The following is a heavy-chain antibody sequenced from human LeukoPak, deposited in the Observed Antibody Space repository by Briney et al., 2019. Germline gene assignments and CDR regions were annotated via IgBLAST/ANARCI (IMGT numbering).Heavy chain of an antibody. CDR1: GFTFSRHG. V-gene: IGHV3-30*03. D-gene: IGHD3-3*01. CDR2: ISNDGSRK. J-gene: IGHJ4*02. CDR3: ARDRAWNYFDY. Sequence: GRSLRLSCATSGFTFSRHGMHWVRQAPGKGLEWVAIISNDGSRKYYAHSVEGRFTISRDNSKNTLYLQMDSLRAEDTAVYYCARDRAWNYFDYWGQGTLVTVSS.